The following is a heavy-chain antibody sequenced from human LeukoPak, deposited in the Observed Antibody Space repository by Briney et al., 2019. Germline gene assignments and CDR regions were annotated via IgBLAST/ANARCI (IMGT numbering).Heavy chain of an antibody. Sequence: SQTLSLTCAVSGGSFSGHYWSWIRQSPGEGLEWIGEIDHSGNTNYNPSLKGRLTISVDTSKTQFSLKLTSVTATDTAVYYCAGRLLRGGYSYGGSYMDVWGRGTTVTVSS. J-gene: IGHJ6*03. CDR1: GGSFSGHY. D-gene: IGHD5-18*01. V-gene: IGHV4-34*01. CDR2: IDHSGNT. CDR3: AGRLLRGGYSYGGSYMDV.